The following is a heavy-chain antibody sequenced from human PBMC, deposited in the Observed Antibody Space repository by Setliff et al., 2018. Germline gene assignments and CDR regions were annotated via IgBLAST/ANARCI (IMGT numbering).Heavy chain of an antibody. J-gene: IGHJ4*02. Sequence: SETLSLTCTVSGGSISSDSHYWAWVRQPAGKGLELIGQIYSNGRTYYNPSLKSRLTISLDTSKNQFSLRLNSMTAADTAVYYCARGRNIAARLLDSWGQGTLVTVSS. V-gene: IGHV4-61*09. CDR2: IYSNGRT. D-gene: IGHD6-6*01. CDR3: ARGRNIAARLLDS. CDR1: GGSISSDSHY.